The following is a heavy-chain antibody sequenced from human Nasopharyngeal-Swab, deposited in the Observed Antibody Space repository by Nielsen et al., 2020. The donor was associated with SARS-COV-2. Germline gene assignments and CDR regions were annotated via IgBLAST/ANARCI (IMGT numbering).Heavy chain of an antibody. J-gene: IGHJ4*02. D-gene: IGHD2-15*01. CDR3: ARGRRDIVVVVAAKTYYFDY. V-gene: IGHV4-4*02. Sequence: WIRQPPGKGLEWIGEIYHSGSTNYNPSLKSRATISVDKSKNQFSLKLSSVTAADTAVYYCARGRRDIVVVVAAKTYYFDYWGQGTLVTVSS. CDR2: IYHSGST.